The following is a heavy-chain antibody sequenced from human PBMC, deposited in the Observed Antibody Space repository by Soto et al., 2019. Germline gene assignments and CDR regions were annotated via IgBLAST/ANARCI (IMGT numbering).Heavy chain of an antibody. J-gene: IGHJ4*02. D-gene: IGHD5-18*01. CDR1: GFTFSSYW. V-gene: IGHV3-7*03. Sequence: GSLRLSCAASGFTFSSYWMSWVRQAPGKGLEWVANIKQDGSEKYYVDSVKGRFTISRDNAKNSLYLQMNSLRAEDTAVYYCARGNFGYSYLFDVYWGQGTLVTVSS. CDR2: IKQDGSEK. CDR3: ARGNFGYSYLFDVY.